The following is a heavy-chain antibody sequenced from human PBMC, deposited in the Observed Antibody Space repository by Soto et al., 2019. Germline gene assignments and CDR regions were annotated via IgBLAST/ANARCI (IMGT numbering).Heavy chain of an antibody. CDR3: ANTLTGPTDY. CDR2: VWYDGSKK. CDR1: GFTFSSYV. V-gene: IGHV3-33*03. D-gene: IGHD1-20*01. J-gene: IGHJ4*02. Sequence: QVQVVESGGGEVQPGRSLRLSCAASGFTFSSYVMHWVRQAPGKGLEWVADVWYDGSKKYYADSVKGRFTISRDNSKNTVDLQMNNLRRADTAVYFCANTLTGPTDYWGQGTRVTVSS.